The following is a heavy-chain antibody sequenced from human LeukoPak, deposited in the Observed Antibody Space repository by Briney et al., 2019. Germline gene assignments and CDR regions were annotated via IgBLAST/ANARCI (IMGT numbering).Heavy chain of an antibody. J-gene: IGHJ4*02. CDR3: ATTMILSSYYSDS. Sequence: PSETLSLTCAVYGGSFSGHYWSWIRQPPGKGLEWLGEINHSGNTNYNPSLKSRVTISIDTSKKQFSLKLSSVTAADTAVYYCATTMILSSYYSDSWGQGALVTVSS. V-gene: IGHV4-34*01. CDR1: GGSFSGHY. CDR2: INHSGNT. D-gene: IGHD3-22*01.